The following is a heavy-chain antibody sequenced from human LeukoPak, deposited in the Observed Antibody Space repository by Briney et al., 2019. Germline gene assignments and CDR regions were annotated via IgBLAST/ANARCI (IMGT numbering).Heavy chain of an antibody. CDR1: GFTVSSNY. Sequence: GGSLRLSCAASGFTVSSNYMSWVRQAPGKGLEWVSVIYSGGSTYYADSVKGRFTISRDNSKNTLYLQMNSLRAEDTAVYYCAREGNYYGSGSYWDAFDIWGQGTMVTVSS. CDR2: IYSGGST. V-gene: IGHV3-66*01. J-gene: IGHJ3*02. D-gene: IGHD3-10*01. CDR3: AREGNYYGSGSYWDAFDI.